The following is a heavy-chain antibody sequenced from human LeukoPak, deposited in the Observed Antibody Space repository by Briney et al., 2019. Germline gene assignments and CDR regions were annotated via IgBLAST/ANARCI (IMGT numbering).Heavy chain of an antibody. D-gene: IGHD3-3*01. Sequence: SETLSLTCIVSGGSISSYYWSWIRQPPGKGLEWIGYIYYSGITNYNPSLKSRVTISVDTSKNQFSLKLSSVTAADTAVYYCARDPGRSITIFGVVREGWFDPWGQGTLVTVSS. J-gene: IGHJ5*02. CDR2: IYYSGIT. CDR1: GGSISSYY. V-gene: IGHV4-59*12. CDR3: ARDPGRSITIFGVVREGWFDP.